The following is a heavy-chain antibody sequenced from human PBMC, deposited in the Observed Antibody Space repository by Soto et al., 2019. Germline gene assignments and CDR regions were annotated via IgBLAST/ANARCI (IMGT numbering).Heavy chain of an antibody. D-gene: IGHD3-10*01. J-gene: IGHJ6*02. Sequence: SETLSLTCAVYGGSFSGYYWSWIRQPPGKGLEWIGEINHSGSSNYNPSLKSRVTISVDTSKNQFSLKLSSVTAADTAVYYCASQNYYGSGSYYSYVGSGGMDVWGQGTTVT. V-gene: IGHV4-34*01. CDR3: ASQNYYGSGSYYSYVGSGGMDV. CDR1: GGSFSGYY. CDR2: INHSGSS.